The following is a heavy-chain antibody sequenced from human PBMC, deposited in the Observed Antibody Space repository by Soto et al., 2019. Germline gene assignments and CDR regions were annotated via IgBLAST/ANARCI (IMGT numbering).Heavy chain of an antibody. J-gene: IGHJ5*02. CDR3: ARAPPVSGYDSNWIDP. V-gene: IGHV3-74*01. Sequence: PGGSLRLSCAASGFTFSSYWMHWVRQAPGKGLVWVSRINSDGSSTSYADSVKGRFTISRDNAKNTLYLQMNSLRAEDTAVYYCARAPPVSGYDSNWIDPWGQGTLVTVSS. CDR2: INSDGSST. D-gene: IGHD5-12*01. CDR1: GFTFSSYW.